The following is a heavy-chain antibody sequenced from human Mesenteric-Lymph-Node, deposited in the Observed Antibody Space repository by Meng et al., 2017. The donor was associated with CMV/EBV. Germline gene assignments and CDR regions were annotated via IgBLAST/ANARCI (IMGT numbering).Heavy chain of an antibody. D-gene: IGHD1-26*01. CDR1: GYTFTSYG. CDR3: ARPQEGKVGAEGGFDY. Sequence: ASVKVSCKASGYTFTSYGISWVRQAPGQGLEWMGWISAYNGNTNYAQKLQGRVTMTTDTSTSTAYMELRSLRSDDTAVYYCARPQEGKVGAEGGFDYWGQGTLVTVSS. CDR2: ISAYNGNT. V-gene: IGHV1-18*01. J-gene: IGHJ4*02.